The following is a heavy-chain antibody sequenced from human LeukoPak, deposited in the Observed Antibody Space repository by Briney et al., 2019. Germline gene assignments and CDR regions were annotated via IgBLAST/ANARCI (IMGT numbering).Heavy chain of an antibody. D-gene: IGHD5-24*01. V-gene: IGHV3-11*04. CDR2: ISSRPFII. CDR1: GFTFSDYY. Sequence: KAGGSLRLSCAASGFTFSDYYMTWVRQTPGKGLEWVSYISSRPFIIKYADCVKGRFTISRDNAKDLMFLQMDSLRADDTAVYYCARARDGYNSGGYYMDVWGKGTTVTVSS. CDR3: ARARDGYNSGGYYMDV. J-gene: IGHJ6*03.